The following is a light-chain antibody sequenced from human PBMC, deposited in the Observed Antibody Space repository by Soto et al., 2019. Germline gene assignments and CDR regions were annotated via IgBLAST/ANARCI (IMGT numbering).Light chain of an antibody. CDR1: QAISKY. J-gene: IGKJ3*01. V-gene: IGKV1-27*01. CDR2: AAS. Sequence: DIQMTQTPPSLSASVGDRVTITCRASQAISKYLAWYQQKPGKVPKLLIYAASTLQSGVPSRFSGSGSGTDFTLTISSLQPEDGATYYCQKYDSAPLFTFGPGTRVDVK. CDR3: QKYDSAPLFT.